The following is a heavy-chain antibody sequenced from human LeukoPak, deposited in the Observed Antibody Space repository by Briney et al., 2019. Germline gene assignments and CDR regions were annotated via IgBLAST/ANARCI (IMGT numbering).Heavy chain of an antibody. J-gene: IGHJ4*02. CDR1: GFTFSSYA. V-gene: IGHV3-30*04. Sequence: GGSLRLSCAASGFTFSSYAMHWVRQAPGKGLEWVAVISYDGSNKYCADSVKGRFTISRDNSKNTLYLQMNSLRAEDTAVYYCARETPSRSGDYWGQGTLVTVSS. D-gene: IGHD2-15*01. CDR3: ARETPSRSGDY. CDR2: ISYDGSNK.